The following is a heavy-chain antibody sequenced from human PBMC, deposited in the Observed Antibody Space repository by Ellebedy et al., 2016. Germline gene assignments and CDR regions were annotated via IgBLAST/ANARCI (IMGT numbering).Heavy chain of an antibody. Sequence: GESLKISXAASGFTFSDYYMSWIRQAPGKGLEWVSYISSSSSYTNYADSVKGRFTISRDNAKNSLYLQMNSLRAEDTAVYYCARVRYDSSGYYFNDAFDIWGQGTMVTVSS. D-gene: IGHD3-22*01. J-gene: IGHJ3*02. CDR2: ISSSSSYT. CDR3: ARVRYDSSGYYFNDAFDI. V-gene: IGHV3-11*06. CDR1: GFTFSDYY.